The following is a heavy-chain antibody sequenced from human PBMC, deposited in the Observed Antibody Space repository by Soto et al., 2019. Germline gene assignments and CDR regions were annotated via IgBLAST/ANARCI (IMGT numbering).Heavy chain of an antibody. D-gene: IGHD3-16*01. J-gene: IGHJ6*02. CDR3: ARDIYGGGGRPSPLGMDG. CDR1: GYTFTSYY. V-gene: IGHV1-46*03. Sequence: ASVKVSCKASGYTFTSYYMHWVRQAPGQGLEWMGIINPSGGSTSYAQKFQGRVTMTRDTSTSTVYMELSSLRSEDTAVYYCARDIYGGGGRPSPLGMDGWGQGTTVTVAS. CDR2: INPSGGST.